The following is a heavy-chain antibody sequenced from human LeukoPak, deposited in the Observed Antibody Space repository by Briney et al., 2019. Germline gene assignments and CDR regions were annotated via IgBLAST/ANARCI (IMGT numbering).Heavy chain of an antibody. J-gene: IGHJ4*02. Sequence: PGGSLRLSCAASGFTFSSYDLHWVRQATGKGLECVSAIGVAGDTYYPDSVKGRFTISRENAKNSLYLQMNSLRAGDTAVYYCARASGSYYDFDYWGQGTLVTVSS. CDR1: GFTFSSYD. V-gene: IGHV3-13*04. CDR3: ARASGSYYDFDY. D-gene: IGHD3-10*01. CDR2: IGVAGDT.